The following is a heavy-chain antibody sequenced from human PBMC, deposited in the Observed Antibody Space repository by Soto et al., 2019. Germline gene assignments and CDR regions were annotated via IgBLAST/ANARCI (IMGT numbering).Heavy chain of an antibody. CDR1: GGYISSGGYY. J-gene: IGHJ6*02. V-gene: IGHV4-31*03. CDR2: IYYSGNT. Sequence: SETLSLTCTVSGGYISSGGYYWSWIRQHPGKGLEWIGYIYYSGNTYYNPSLKSRITISVDMSKNQVSLRLTSVTAADTAVYYCARDSPYYSGMDVWGQGTTVTVSS. CDR3: ARDSPYYSGMDV.